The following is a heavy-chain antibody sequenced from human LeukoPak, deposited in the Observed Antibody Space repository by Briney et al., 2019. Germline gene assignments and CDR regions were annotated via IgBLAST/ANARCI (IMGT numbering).Heavy chain of an antibody. Sequence: SETLSLTCTVSGGSISGFVWSWIRQPPGEGLEYIGFIYDTGTTNYNPLLKSRVTLSVDTSKNQFSLKLNSVTAADTAVYYCARLTKGEQWLAYYFDYWGQGALVTVSS. CDR2: IYDTGTT. D-gene: IGHD6-19*01. V-gene: IGHV4-59*08. J-gene: IGHJ4*02. CDR1: GGSISGFV. CDR3: ARLTKGEQWLAYYFDY.